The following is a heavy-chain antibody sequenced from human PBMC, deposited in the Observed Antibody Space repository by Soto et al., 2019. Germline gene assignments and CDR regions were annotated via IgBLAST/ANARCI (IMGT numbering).Heavy chain of an antibody. Sequence: SVKVSCKASGGTFSSYAISWVRQAPGQGLEWMGGIIPIFGTANYAQKFQGRVTITADESTSTAYMELSSLRSEDTAVYYCAREAVVTAYYYYGIDVWGQGTTVTVSS. CDR3: AREAVVTAYYYYGIDV. CDR1: GGTFSSYA. CDR2: IIPIFGTA. J-gene: IGHJ6*02. V-gene: IGHV1-69*13. D-gene: IGHD2-15*01.